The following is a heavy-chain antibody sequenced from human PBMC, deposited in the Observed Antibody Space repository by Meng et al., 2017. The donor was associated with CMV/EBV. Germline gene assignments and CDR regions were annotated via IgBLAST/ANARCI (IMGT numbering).Heavy chain of an antibody. Sequence: GGSLRLSCATSGFIFNNYWMSWVRQAPGKGLEWVANIKQDGSEKQYVDSVKGRFTISRDNAKNSLHLQVNSLRVEDTAVYYCARICVTGRACYHLDSWGQGTLVTVSS. CDR3: ARICVTGRACYHLDS. CDR2: IKQDGSEK. J-gene: IGHJ4*02. CDR1: GFIFNNYW. D-gene: IGHD1-14*01. V-gene: IGHV3-7*01.